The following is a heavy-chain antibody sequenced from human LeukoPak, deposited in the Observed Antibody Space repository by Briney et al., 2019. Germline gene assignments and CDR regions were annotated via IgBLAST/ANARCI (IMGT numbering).Heavy chain of an antibody. Sequence: SETLSLTCTVSGYSISSGYYWGWIRQPPGQGLEWIGSIYHSGSTYYNPSLKSRVTISVDTSKNQFSLKLSSVTAADTAVYYCARALIGYMDVRGKGTTVTVSS. J-gene: IGHJ6*03. CDR3: ARALIGYMDV. CDR1: GYSISSGYY. V-gene: IGHV4-38-2*02. CDR2: IYHSGST.